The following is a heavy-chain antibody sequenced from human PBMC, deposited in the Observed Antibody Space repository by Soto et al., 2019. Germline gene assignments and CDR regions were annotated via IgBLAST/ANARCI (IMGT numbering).Heavy chain of an antibody. D-gene: IGHD3-10*01. CDR3: AREVAFTMVRGVPTYNWFDP. Sequence: ASVKVSCKASGYTFTGYYMPWVRQAPGQGLEWMGWINPNSGGTNYAQKFQGRVTMTSDTSSSTAYMELSRLRSDDTAVYYCAREVAFTMVRGVPTYNWFDPWGQGTLVTVSS. CDR1: GYTFTGYY. J-gene: IGHJ5*02. V-gene: IGHV1-2*02. CDR2: INPNSGGT.